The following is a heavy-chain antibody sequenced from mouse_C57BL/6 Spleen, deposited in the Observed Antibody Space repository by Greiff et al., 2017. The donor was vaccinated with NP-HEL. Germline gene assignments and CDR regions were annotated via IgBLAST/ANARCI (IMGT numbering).Heavy chain of an antibody. D-gene: IGHD1-1*01. V-gene: IGHV1-80*01. CDR3: ARSGATTVVHAMDY. CDR1: GYAFSSYW. J-gene: IGHJ4*01. CDR2: IYPGDGDT. Sequence: QVQLQQSGAELVKPGASVKISCKASGYAFSSYWMNWVKQRPGKGLEWIGQIYPGDGDTNYNGKFKGKATLTADKSSSTAYMQLSSLTSEDSAVYFCARSGATTVVHAMDYWGQGTSVTVSS.